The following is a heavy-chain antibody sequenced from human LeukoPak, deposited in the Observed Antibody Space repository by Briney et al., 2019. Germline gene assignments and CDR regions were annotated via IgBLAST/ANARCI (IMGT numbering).Heavy chain of an antibody. CDR1: GGTFSSYA. D-gene: IGHD3-10*01. V-gene: IGHV1-69*04. CDR2: IIPILGIA. J-gene: IGHJ3*02. Sequence: SVKVSCKASGGTFSSYAISWVRQAPGQGLEWMGRIIPILGIANYAQKFQGRVTITADKSTSTAYMELSSLRSEDTAVYYCARDRSTMVRGVIRGRAFDIWGQGTMVTVSS. CDR3: ARDRSTMVRGVIRGRAFDI.